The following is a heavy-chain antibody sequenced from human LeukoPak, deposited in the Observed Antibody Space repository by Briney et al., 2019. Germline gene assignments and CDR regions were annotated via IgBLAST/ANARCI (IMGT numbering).Heavy chain of an antibody. CDR1: RFTFSGYG. CDR2: IWYDGSHK. CDR3: ARLGSGWSFDY. Sequence: AGGSLRLSYETCRFTFSGYGMEWVRQAPGKGLEWVAVIWYDGSHKYYADSVKGRFTISRDNSKNTVILQMNSLRAEDTAVYYCARLGSGWSFDYWGQGTLVTVSS. D-gene: IGHD6-19*01. V-gene: IGHV3-33*01. J-gene: IGHJ4*02.